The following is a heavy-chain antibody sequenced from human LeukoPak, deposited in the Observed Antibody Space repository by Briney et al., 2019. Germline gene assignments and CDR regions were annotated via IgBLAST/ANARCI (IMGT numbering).Heavy chain of an antibody. Sequence: GGSLRLSCAASGFAFSSYWMHWVRQAPGKGLVWVSHINIDGRTTNYADSVKGRFTISRDNAKNTLYLQMNSLTAEDTAVYYCARGGPAYGATPDYWGQGTLVTVSS. V-gene: IGHV3-74*01. J-gene: IGHJ4*02. D-gene: IGHD4-17*01. CDR3: ARGGPAYGATPDY. CDR1: GFAFSSYW. CDR2: INIDGRTT.